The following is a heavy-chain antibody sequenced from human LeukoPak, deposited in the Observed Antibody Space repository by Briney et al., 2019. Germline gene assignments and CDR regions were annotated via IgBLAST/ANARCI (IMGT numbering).Heavy chain of an antibody. CDR2: ISWNSGSI. D-gene: IGHD2-2*01. CDR3: AKGMGSTSLYYFDY. V-gene: IGHV3-9*03. J-gene: IGHJ4*02. CDR1: GFTFSSYS. Sequence: PGGSLRLSCAASGFTFSSYSMNWIRQPPGKGLEWVSGISWNSGSIGYADSVKGRFTISRDNAKNSLYLQMNSLRAEDMALYYCAKGMGSTSLYYFDYWGQGTLVTVSS.